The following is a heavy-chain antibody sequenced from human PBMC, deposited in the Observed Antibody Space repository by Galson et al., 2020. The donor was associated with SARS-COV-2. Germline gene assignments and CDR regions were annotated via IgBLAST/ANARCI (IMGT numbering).Heavy chain of an antibody. CDR2: IYWDDDK. CDR3: AHRLDPLSSGWYGYIDY. D-gene: IGHD6-19*01. Sequence: SGPTLVKPTQTLTLTCTFSGFSLSTSGVGVGWIRQPPGKALEWLALIYWDDDKRYSPSLKSRLTITKDTSKNQVVLTMTNMDPVDTATYYCAHRLDPLSSGWYGYIDYWGQGTLVTVSS. J-gene: IGHJ4*02. V-gene: IGHV2-5*02. CDR1: GFSLSTSGVG.